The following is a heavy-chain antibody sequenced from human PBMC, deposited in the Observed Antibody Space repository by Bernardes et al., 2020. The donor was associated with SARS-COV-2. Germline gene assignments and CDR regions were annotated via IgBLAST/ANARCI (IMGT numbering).Heavy chain of an antibody. CDR2: IYYSGST. Sequence: SETLSLTCTVSGGSISSGGYYWSWIRQHPGKGLEWIGYIYYSGSTYYNPSLKSRVTISVDTSKNQFSLKVSSVTAADTAVYYCARVRITTIVVADAFDIWGQGTMGTVSS. D-gene: IGHD3-22*01. CDR1: GGSISSGGYY. V-gene: IGHV4-31*03. J-gene: IGHJ3*02. CDR3: ARVRITTIVVADAFDI.